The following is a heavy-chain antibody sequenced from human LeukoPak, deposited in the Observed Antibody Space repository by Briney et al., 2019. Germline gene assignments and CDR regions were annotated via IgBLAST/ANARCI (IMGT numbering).Heavy chain of an antibody. D-gene: IGHD6-13*01. CDR1: GFTFSTYA. CDR2: ISDSGDTT. Sequence: GGSLRLSCAASGFTFSTYAMSWVRQAPGKGLEWVSFISDSGDTTDYADSVKGRFTISRDNSNNTLYLQMNSLRPEDTAVYFCAKGRMSSSWHWDYWGQGTLVTVSS. V-gene: IGHV3-23*01. CDR3: AKGRMSSSWHWDY. J-gene: IGHJ4*02.